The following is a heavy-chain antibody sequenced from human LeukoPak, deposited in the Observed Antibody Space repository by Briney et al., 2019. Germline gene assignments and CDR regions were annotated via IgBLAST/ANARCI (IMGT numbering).Heavy chain of an antibody. J-gene: IGHJ5*02. CDR1: GDSVSSNSAA. CDR3: ARRLTQYDCFDP. Sequence: SQTLSLTCAISGDSVSSNSAAWNWIRQSPSRGLEWLGRTYYRSTWYNDYAVSVRGRITVNPDTSKDQFSLHLNSVTPEDTAVYYCARRLTQYDCFDPWGQGILVTVSS. V-gene: IGHV6-1*01. D-gene: IGHD2-2*01. CDR2: TYYRSTWYN.